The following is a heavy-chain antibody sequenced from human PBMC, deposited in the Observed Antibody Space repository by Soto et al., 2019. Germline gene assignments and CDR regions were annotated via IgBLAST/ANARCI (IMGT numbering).Heavy chain of an antibody. CDR3: ARDCYYASSGPFDY. CDR1: GFTFSSYG. Sequence: PGGSLRLSCAASGFTFSSYGMHWVRQAPGKGLEWVAVIWYDGSNKYYADSVKGRFTISRDNSKNTLYLQRNSLRAEDTAVYYCARDCYYASSGPFDYWGQGTLVTVSS. J-gene: IGHJ4*02. V-gene: IGHV3-33*01. D-gene: IGHD3-22*01. CDR2: IWYDGSNK.